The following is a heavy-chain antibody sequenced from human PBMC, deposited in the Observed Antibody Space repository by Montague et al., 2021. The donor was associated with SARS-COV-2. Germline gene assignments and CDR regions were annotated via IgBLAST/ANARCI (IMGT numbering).Heavy chain of an antibody. V-gene: IGHV4-39*01. D-gene: IGHD4-17*01. J-gene: IGHJ4*02. CDR1: GDSVSSSDHY. CDR2: VYYSGYT. Sequence: SETLSLTCTVSGDSVSSSDHYWGWIRQPPGKGLEWLGIVYYSGYTYYTPSVKGRVTISIDASKNQFSLKLNSLTATATAIYHCARRRLREDYFDFWGQGTLLTVSS. CDR3: ARRRLREDYFDF.